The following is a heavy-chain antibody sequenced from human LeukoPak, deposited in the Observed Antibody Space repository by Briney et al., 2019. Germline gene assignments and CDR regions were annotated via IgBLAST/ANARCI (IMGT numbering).Heavy chain of an antibody. D-gene: IGHD2-2*01. CDR3: ARDRRVVVPAATYYYGMDV. CDR1: GYTFTSYY. V-gene: IGHV1-46*01. J-gene: IGHJ6*02. Sequence: GASVKVSYKASGYTFTSYYMHWVRQAPGQGLEWMGIINPSGGSTSYAQKFQGRVTMTRDTSTSIVYMELSSLRSEDTAVYYCARDRRVVVPAATYYYGMDVWGQGTTVTVSS. CDR2: INPSGGST.